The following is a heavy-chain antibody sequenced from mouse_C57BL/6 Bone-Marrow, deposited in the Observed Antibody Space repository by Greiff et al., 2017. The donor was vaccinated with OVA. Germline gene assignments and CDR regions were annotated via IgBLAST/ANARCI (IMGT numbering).Heavy chain of an antibody. Sequence: EVQVEQSGGGLVQPGGSLKLSCAASGFTFSDYYMYWVRQTPEKRLEWVAYISNGGGSTYYPDTVKGRFPISRDNTKNTLYLQMSRLKSEDTALYYCARAYAMDYGGQGTSVTVSA. J-gene: IGHJ4*01. CDR3: ARAYAMDY. CDR2: ISNGGGST. V-gene: IGHV5-12*01. CDR1: GFTFSDYY.